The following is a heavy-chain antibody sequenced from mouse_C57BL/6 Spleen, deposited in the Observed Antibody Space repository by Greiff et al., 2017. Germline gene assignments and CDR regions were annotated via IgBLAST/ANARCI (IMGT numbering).Heavy chain of an antibody. J-gene: IGHJ2*01. CDR3: ARWNTAVVGEAY. Sequence: VQLKESGAELVRPGASVKLSCKASGYTFTDYYINWVKQRPGQGLEWIARIYPGSGNTSYNEKFKGKATLTAEKSSSTAYMQLRSLTSEDSAVYFCARWNTAVVGEAYGGQGTTLTVSS. CDR2: IYPGSGNT. D-gene: IGHD1-1*01. CDR1: GYTFTDYY. V-gene: IGHV1-76*01.